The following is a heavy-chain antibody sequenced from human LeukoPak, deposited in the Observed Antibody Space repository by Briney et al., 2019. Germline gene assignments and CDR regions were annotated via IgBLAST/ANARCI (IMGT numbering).Heavy chain of an antibody. Sequence: ASVKVSCKASGYTFTSYGISWVRQATGQGLEWMGWMNPNSGNTGYAQKFQGRVTITRNTSISTAYMELSSLRSEDTAVYYCARGPGVVTWEYYYYMDVWGKGTTVTVSS. CDR3: ARGPGVVTWEYYYYMDV. D-gene: IGHD3-22*01. J-gene: IGHJ6*03. V-gene: IGHV1-8*03. CDR1: GYTFTSYG. CDR2: MNPNSGNT.